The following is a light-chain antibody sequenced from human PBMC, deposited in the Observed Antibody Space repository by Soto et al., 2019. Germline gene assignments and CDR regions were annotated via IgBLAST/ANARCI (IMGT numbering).Light chain of an antibody. CDR3: QQYNTYS. Sequence: DIQMTQSPSTLSASVGDRVSITCRASQSLNSWLAWYQQKPGKAPKLLIYKTSTLESGVPSRFSGSGSGTEFTLTISNLQPDYFSTYYCQQYNTYSFGQGTKLEIK. V-gene: IGKV1-5*03. CDR2: KTS. CDR1: QSLNSW. J-gene: IGKJ2*01.